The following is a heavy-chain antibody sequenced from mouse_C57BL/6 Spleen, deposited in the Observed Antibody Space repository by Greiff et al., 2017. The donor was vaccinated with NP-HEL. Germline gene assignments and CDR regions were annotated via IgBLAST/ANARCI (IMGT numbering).Heavy chain of an antibody. J-gene: IGHJ4*01. CDR3: ARLGYYYGSMDY. Sequence: QVQLKQSGPELVKPGASVKISCKASGYAFSSSWMNWVKQRPGKGLEWIGRIYPGDGDTNYNGKFKGKATLTADKSSSTAYMQLSSLTSEYSAVYFCARLGYYYGSMDYWGQGTSVTVSS. D-gene: IGHD1-1*01. CDR2: IYPGDGDT. CDR1: GYAFSSSW. V-gene: IGHV1-82*01.